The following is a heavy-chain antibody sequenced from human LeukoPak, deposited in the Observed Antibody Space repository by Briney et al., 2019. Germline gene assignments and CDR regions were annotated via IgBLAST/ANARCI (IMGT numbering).Heavy chain of an antibody. Sequence: GGSLRLSCAASGSTFSDYSMNWVRQAPGKGLEWISYIGIDSGNTNYADSVKGQFTISGDKAKNSLYLQMNSLRVEDTAVYYCARDYKYAFDNWGQGTLVTVSS. CDR1: GSTFSDYS. CDR3: ARDYKYAFDN. CDR2: IGIDSGNT. V-gene: IGHV3-48*01. J-gene: IGHJ4*02. D-gene: IGHD5-24*01.